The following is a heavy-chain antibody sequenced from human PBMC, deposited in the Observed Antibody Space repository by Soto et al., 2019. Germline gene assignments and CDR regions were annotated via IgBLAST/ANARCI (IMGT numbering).Heavy chain of an antibody. CDR1: GFTFDDYG. CDR3: ARDPIAAAGTYYYYYGMDV. CDR2: INWNGGST. J-gene: IGHJ6*02. D-gene: IGHD6-13*01. Sequence: EVPLVESGGGVVRPGGSLRLSCAASGFTFDDYGMSWVRQAPGKGLEWVSGINWNGGSTGYADSVKGRFTISRDNAKNSLYLQMNSLRAEDTALYYCARDPIAAAGTYYYYYGMDVWGQGTTVTVSS. V-gene: IGHV3-20*04.